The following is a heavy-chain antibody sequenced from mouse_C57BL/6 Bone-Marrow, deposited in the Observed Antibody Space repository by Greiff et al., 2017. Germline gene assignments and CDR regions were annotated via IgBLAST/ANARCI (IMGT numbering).Heavy chain of an antibody. CDR3: ARYDGYYVPYDYAMDY. Sequence: VQLQQSGAELARPGASVKLSCKASGYTFTSYGISWVKQRTGQGLEWIGEVHPRSGDTYYNEKFKGKATLTADKSSSTAYMELRSLTSEVTAVDSGARYDGYYVPYDYAMDYWGQGTSVTVSS. CDR2: VHPRSGDT. CDR1: GYTFTSYG. D-gene: IGHD2-3*01. J-gene: IGHJ4*01. V-gene: IGHV1-81*01.